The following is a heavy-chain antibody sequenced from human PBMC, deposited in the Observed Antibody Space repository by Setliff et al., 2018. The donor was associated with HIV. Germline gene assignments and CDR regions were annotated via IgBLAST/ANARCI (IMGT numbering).Heavy chain of an antibody. D-gene: IGHD3-9*01. CDR1: GFSFGTYG. CDR3: ARDSSRGYLDWLSLKYYYSYYIDV. CDR2: IRYDGTNK. V-gene: IGHV3-30*02. J-gene: IGHJ6*03. Sequence: PGGSLRLSCAASGFSFGTYGMHWVRQAPGEGLDWVAFIRYDGTNKYYVDSVKGRFTISRDNAKNSLYLQMSSLRAEDTAVYYCARDSSRGYLDWLSLKYYYSYYIDVWGKGTTVTVSS.